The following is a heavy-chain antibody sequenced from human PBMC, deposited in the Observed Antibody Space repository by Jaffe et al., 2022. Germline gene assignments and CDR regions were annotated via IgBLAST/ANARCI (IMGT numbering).Heavy chain of an antibody. D-gene: IGHD6-19*01. V-gene: IGHV3-49*04. CDR1: GFTFGDYA. Sequence: EVQLVESGGGLVQPGRSLRLSCTASGFTFGDYAMSWVRQAPGKGLEWVGFIRSKAYGGTTEYAASVKGRFTISRDDSKSIAYLQMNSLKTEDTAVYYCSSGRIGGYWGQGTLVTVSS. CDR2: IRSKAYGGTT. J-gene: IGHJ4*02. CDR3: SSGRIGGY.